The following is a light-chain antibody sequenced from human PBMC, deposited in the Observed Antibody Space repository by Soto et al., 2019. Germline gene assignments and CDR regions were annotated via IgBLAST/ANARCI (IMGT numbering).Light chain of an antibody. CDR1: RIVTSSY. Sequence: ESILTQSPGTLSLSPGERATLSCRASRIVTSSYLAWYQQKPGQAPRLLIYGASNRATGIPDRFSGSGSGTDFTLTISRLEPEDFAVYYCQNYASSRLSFGGGTTVEIK. V-gene: IGKV3-20*01. CDR3: QNYASSRLS. J-gene: IGKJ4*01. CDR2: GAS.